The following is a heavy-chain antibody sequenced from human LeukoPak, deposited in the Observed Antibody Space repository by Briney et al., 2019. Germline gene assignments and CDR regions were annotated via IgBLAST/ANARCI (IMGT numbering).Heavy chain of an antibody. CDR2: INHSGST. CDR1: GGSFSGYY. CDR3: ARDQDWFDP. Sequence: SETLSLTCAVYGGSFSGYYWSWIRQPPGKGLEWIGEINHSGSTNYNPSLKSRVTISVDTSKNQFSLKLSSVTAADTAVYYCARDQDWFDPWGQGTLVTVSS. J-gene: IGHJ5*02. V-gene: IGHV4-34*01.